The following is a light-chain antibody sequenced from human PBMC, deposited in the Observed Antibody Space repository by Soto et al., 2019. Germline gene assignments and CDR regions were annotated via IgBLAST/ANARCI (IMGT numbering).Light chain of an antibody. J-gene: IGLJ1*01. CDR2: EVS. CDR3: SSYTSSSTLLV. CDR1: SSDVGGYNY. V-gene: IGLV2-14*01. Sequence: QSALTQPASVSGSPGQSITISCTGTSSDVGGYNYVSWYQQHPGKAPKLMICEVSNRPSGVSNRFSGSKSGDTASLTISGLQAEDEADYYCSSYTSSSTLLVFGTGTKVTVL.